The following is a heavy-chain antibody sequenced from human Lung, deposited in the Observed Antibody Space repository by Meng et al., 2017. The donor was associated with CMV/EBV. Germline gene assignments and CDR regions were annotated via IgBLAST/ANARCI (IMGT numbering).Heavy chain of an antibody. CDR1: GYSLRSYA. D-gene: IGHD2-21*02. CDR3: VRDVPDGDISLFDS. CDR2: INPSTAHP. Sequence: QVQLGHSGFELKKPGASGKVSCKASGYSLRSYAVNWLRQAPGRGLEWMGWINPSTAHPTYAQDFTGRFVFSLDISVNTAYLQINSLKAEDTAIYYCVRDVPDGDISLFDSWGQGTLVTVSS. J-gene: IGHJ4*02. V-gene: IGHV7-4-1*02.